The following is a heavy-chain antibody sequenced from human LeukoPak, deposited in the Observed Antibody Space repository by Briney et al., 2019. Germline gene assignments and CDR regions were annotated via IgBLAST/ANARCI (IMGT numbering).Heavy chain of an antibody. J-gene: IGHJ4*02. Sequence: GGSLRLSCAASGFTFSSYAMHWVRQAPGKGLEWVAVISYDGSNKYYAVSVKGRFTISRDNSKNTLYLQMNSLRAEDTAVYYCARDGAAYYYDSSGFDYWGQGTLVTVSS. CDR2: ISYDGSNK. CDR1: GFTFSSYA. D-gene: IGHD3-22*01. CDR3: ARDGAAYYYDSSGFDY. V-gene: IGHV3-30*04.